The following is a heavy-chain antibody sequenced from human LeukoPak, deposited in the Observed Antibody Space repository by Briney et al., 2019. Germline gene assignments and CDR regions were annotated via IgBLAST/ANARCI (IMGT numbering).Heavy chain of an antibody. J-gene: IGHJ2*01. CDR3: ARAGYCSGGSCYSIWYFDL. D-gene: IGHD2-15*01. CDR1: GFTFSSYY. Sequence: GGSLRLSCAVSGFTFSSYYMNWVRQAPGKGLEWVSSISSSSSYIYYADSVKGRFTISRDNAKNSLYLQMNSLRAEDTAVYYCARAGYCSGGSCYSIWYFDLWGRGTLVTVSS. V-gene: IGHV3-21*01. CDR2: ISSSSSYI.